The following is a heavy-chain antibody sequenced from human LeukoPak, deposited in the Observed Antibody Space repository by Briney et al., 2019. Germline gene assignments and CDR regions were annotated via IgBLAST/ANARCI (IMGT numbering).Heavy chain of an antibody. CDR1: GFSFSRYW. CDR2: INQDGSEK. J-gene: IGHJ4*02. CDR3: ARGDNGGTIFDY. V-gene: IGHV3-7*01. D-gene: IGHD2-8*01. Sequence: GGSLRLSCAASGFSFSRYWMSWVRQAPGKGLEWVANINQDGSEKYYVDSVKGRFTVSRDDAKNSVCLHLNSLRVEDTAVYYCARGDNGGTIFDYWGQGTLV.